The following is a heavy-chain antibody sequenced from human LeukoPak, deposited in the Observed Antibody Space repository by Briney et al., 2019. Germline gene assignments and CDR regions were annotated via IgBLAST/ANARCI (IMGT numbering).Heavy chain of an antibody. CDR3: ARADIIVVAGSTPVGSGFEY. CDR2: ISAHKGET. CDR1: GYTFTTYG. V-gene: IGHV1-18*01. D-gene: IGHD2-15*01. Sequence: ASVKVSCKTSGYTFTTYGISWLRQAPGQGLEWMGWISAHKGETEYAQKFQGRVTMTREISTSTAYMELQSLTSDDTAVYYCARADIIVVAGSTPVGSGFEYRGQGALITVS. J-gene: IGHJ4*02.